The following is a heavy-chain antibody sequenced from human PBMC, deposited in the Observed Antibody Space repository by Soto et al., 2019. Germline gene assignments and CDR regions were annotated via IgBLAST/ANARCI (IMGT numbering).Heavy chain of an antibody. CDR2: YGTA. CDR3: AGTPYSTFGGVIDSPNWFDP. D-gene: IGHD3-16*02. V-gene: IGHV1-69*01. J-gene: IGHJ5*02. Sequence: YGTANYAQKFQGRVTITADESTSTAYMELSSLRSEDTAVYYCAGTPYSTFGGVIDSPNWFDPWGQGTQVTVSS.